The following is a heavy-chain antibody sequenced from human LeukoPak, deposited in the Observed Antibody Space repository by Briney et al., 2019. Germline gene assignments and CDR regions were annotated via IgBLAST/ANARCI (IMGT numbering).Heavy chain of an antibody. CDR2: INHSGST. CDR3: ARDPPISCSGGSCYTSGEDY. CDR1: GGSFSGYY. Sequence: SETLSLTCAVYGGSFSGYYWSWIRQPPGKGLEWIGEINHSGSTNYNPSLKSRVTISVDTSKNQFSLKLSSVTAADTAVYYCARDPPISCSGGSCYTSGEDYWGQGTLVTVSS. D-gene: IGHD2-15*01. V-gene: IGHV4-34*01. J-gene: IGHJ4*02.